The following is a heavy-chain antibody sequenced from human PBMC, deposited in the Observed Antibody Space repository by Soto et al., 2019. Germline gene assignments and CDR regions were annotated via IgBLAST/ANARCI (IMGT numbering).Heavy chain of an antibody. CDR1: GGSFSGYY. CDR2: INHSGST. J-gene: IGHJ4*02. V-gene: IGHV4-34*01. D-gene: IGHD6-19*01. Sequence: SETLSLTCAVYGGSFSGYYWSWIRQPPGKGLEWIGEINHSGSTNYNPSLKSRVTISVDTSKNQFSLKLSSVTAADTAVYYCARRKWLVRGIDYWGQGTLVTVS. CDR3: ARRKWLVRGIDY.